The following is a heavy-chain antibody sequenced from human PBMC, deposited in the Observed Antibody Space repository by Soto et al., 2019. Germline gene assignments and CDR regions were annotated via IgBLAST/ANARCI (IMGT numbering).Heavy chain of an antibody. CDR2: IYYSGST. CDR1: GGSISSSSYY. Sequence: QLQLQESSLGLVKPSETLSLTCTVSGGSISSSSYYWGWIRQPPGKGLEWIGSIYYSGSTYYNPSLKSRVTISVDTSKNQFSLKLSSVTAADTAVYYCARRARPMGCSGGSCYDPSFDYWGQGTLVTVSS. D-gene: IGHD2-15*01. V-gene: IGHV4-39*01. J-gene: IGHJ4*02. CDR3: ARRARPMGCSGGSCYDPSFDY.